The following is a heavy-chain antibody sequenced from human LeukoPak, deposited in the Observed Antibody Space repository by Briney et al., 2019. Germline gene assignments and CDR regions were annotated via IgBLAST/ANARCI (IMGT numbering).Heavy chain of an antibody. V-gene: IGHV3-30*18. CDR1: GFTFSSYG. D-gene: IGHD5-24*01. J-gene: IGHJ4*02. CDR3: AKDRDWYYFDY. Sequence: GRSLRLSCAASGFTFSSYGMNWVRQAPGKGLEWVAIILYDGSNKYSADSVKGRFTISRDNSKNTLYLQMNSLRAEDTAVYYCAKDRDWYYFDYWGQGTLVTVSS. CDR2: ILYDGSNK.